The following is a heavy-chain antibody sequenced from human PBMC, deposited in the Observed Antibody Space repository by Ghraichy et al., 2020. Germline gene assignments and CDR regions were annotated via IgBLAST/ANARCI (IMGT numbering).Heavy chain of an antibody. CDR3: VRDIRVHQENPMFDP. CDR1: GFTFTRTW. D-gene: IGHD2-2*02. Sequence: GGSLRLSCAASGFTFTRTWMHWVRQAPGKGLVWVSRIDQKGSGTAYADSVRGRFTISRDNAKNTLDLQMNRMTAEDTAVYYGVRDIRVHQENPMFDPWGPGKLVSVTS. J-gene: IGHJ5*02. V-gene: IGHV3-74*01. CDR2: IDQKGSGT.